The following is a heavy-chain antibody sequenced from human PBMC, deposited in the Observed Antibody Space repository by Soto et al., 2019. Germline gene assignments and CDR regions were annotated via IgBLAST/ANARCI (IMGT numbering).Heavy chain of an antibody. J-gene: IGHJ4*02. D-gene: IGHD6-19*01. Sequence: PGGSLRLSCAASGFTFSSYAMSWVRQAPGKGLEWVSAISGSGGSTYYADSVKGRFTISRDNSKNTLYLQMNSLRAEDTAVYYCAKDAPEYSSGWPPHVPLDYWGQGTLVTVSS. CDR2: ISGSGGST. CDR1: GFTFSSYA. V-gene: IGHV3-23*01. CDR3: AKDAPEYSSGWPPHVPLDY.